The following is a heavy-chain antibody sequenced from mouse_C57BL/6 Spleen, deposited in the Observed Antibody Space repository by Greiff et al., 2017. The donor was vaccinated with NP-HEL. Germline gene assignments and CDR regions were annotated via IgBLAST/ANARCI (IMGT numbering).Heavy chain of an antibody. CDR1: GYTFTSYT. Sequence: VQLHQSGAELARPGASVKMSCKASGYTFTSYTMHWVKQRPGQGLEWIGYINPSSGYTKYNQKFKDKATLTADKSSSTAYMQLSSLTSEDSAVYYCAREGDSAWFAYWGQGTLVTVSA. CDR3: AREGDSAWFAY. V-gene: IGHV1-4*01. CDR2: INPSSGYT. D-gene: IGHD2-13*01. J-gene: IGHJ3*01.